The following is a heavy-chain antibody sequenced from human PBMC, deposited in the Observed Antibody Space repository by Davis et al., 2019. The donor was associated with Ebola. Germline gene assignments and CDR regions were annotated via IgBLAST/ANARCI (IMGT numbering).Heavy chain of an antibody. CDR3: ARGGDDYGDY. V-gene: IGHV1-2*06. CDR1: GYTFTGYY. CDR2: INPNSGGT. D-gene: IGHD4-17*01. J-gene: IGHJ4*02. Sequence: AASVKVSCKASGYTFTGYYMHWVRQAPGQGLEWMGRINPNSGGTNYAQKFQGRVTITADKSTSTAYMELSSLGSEDPAVYYCARGGDDYGDYWGQGTLVTVSS.